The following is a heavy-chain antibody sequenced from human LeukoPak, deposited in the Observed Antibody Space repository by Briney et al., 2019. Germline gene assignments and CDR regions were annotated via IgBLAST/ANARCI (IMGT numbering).Heavy chain of an antibody. CDR2: IRSKAYGGTT. V-gene: IGHV3-49*04. D-gene: IGHD5-24*01. CDR1: GFTFGDYA. J-gene: IGHJ4*02. Sequence: GGSLRLSCTASGFTFGDYAMSWVRQAPGKGLEWVGFIRSKAYGGTTEYVASVKGRFTISRDDSKSIAYLQMNSLKTEDTAVYYCTSSRDGYNFYFDYWGQGTLVTVSS. CDR3: TSSRDGYNFYFDY.